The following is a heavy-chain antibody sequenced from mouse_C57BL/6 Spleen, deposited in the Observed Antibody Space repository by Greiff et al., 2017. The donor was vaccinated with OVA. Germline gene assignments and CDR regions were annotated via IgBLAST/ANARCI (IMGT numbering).Heavy chain of an antibody. CDR1: GYTFTSYW. CDR3: ARYYGSSSYWDFDD. J-gene: IGHJ1*03. D-gene: IGHD1-1*01. CDR2: IYPGSGST. V-gene: IGHV1-55*01. Sequence: VQLQQSGAELVKPGASVKMSCKASGYTFTSYWITWVKQRPGQGLEWIGDIYPGSGSTNYNEKFKSKATLTVDTSSSTAYMQLSSLPTEDSAVYSAARYYGSSSYWDFDDWGTGTTVTVSS.